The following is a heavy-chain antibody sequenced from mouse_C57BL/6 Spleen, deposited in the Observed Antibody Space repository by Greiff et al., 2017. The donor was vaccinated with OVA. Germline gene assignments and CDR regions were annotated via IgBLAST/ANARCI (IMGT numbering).Heavy chain of an antibody. Sequence: QVQLQQSGAELARPGASVKLSCKASGYTFTSYGISWVKQRTGQGLEWIGEIYPRSGNTYYNEKFKGKATLTADKSSSTAYMELRSLASEDSAVYFCARGSPAQATSAMDYWGQGTSVTVSA. J-gene: IGHJ4*01. CDR1: GYTFTSYG. CDR3: ARGSPAQATSAMDY. D-gene: IGHD3-2*02. V-gene: IGHV1-81*01. CDR2: IYPRSGNT.